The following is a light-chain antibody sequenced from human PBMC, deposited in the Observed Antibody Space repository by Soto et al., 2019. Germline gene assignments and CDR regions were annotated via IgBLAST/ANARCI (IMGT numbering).Light chain of an antibody. CDR1: SSDVGGYNY. V-gene: IGLV2-8*01. CDR2: EVI. CDR3: SSYAGRDNFV. Sequence: QSVLTQPPSASGSPGQSVTITCTGASSDVGGYNYVSWYQQHPGKAPKVMIYEVIKRPPGVPDRFSGSKSGNTASLTVSGLQAEDEADYYCSSYAGRDNFVFGTGTKLTVL. J-gene: IGLJ1*01.